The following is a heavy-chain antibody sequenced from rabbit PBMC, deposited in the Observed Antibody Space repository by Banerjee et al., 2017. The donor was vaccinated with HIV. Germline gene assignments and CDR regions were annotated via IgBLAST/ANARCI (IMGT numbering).Heavy chain of an antibody. Sequence: QLKESGGGLVQPGGSLKLSCKGSGFDFSSYYMSWVRQAPGKGLEWIGYIDPFFGTTYFASWVNGRFTISSDNAQNTVFLQLNSLTVADTATYFCARDSAYSSGSGSAIPYLWGPGTLVTVS. CDR3: ARDSAYSSGSGSAIPYL. CDR2: IDPFFGTT. CDR1: GFDFSSYY. V-gene: IGHV1S7*01. D-gene: IGHD1-1*01. J-gene: IGHJ6*01.